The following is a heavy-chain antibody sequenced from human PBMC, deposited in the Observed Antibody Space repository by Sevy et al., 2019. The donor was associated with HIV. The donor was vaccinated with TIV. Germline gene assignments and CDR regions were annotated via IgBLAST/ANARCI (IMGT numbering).Heavy chain of an antibody. CDR2: VYYTGGT. V-gene: IGHV4-59*08. J-gene: IGHJ3*02. CDR1: GGSINSDH. Sequence: SESLSLTCTVSGGSINSDHWNWIRQPPGKGLEWIGYVYYTGGTNYNASTKNRVTISVDRTKNQFSLKLTSVTAADTAVYYCARRNDFDIWGQGTMVTVSS. CDR3: ARRNDFDI.